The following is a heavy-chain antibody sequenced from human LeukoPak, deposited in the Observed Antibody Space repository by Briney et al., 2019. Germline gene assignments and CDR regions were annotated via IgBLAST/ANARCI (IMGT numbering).Heavy chain of an antibody. CDR2: ISYSDTI. V-gene: IGHV3-9*01. J-gene: IGHJ2*01. CDR1: GFTFDDYA. D-gene: IGHD2-21*02. Sequence: GRSLRLSCAASGFTFDDYAMHWVRQAPGKGLEWVSGISYSDTIAYADSVKGRFTISRDNAKNSLYLQVNSLRAEDTALYYCAKDYCGGACYSGWYFDLWGRGTLVTVSS. CDR3: AKDYCGGACYSGWYFDL.